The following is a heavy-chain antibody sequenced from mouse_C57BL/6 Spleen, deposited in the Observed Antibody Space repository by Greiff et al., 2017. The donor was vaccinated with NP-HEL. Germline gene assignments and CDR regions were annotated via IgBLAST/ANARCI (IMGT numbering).Heavy chain of an antibody. Sequence: QVQLKESGPELVKPGASVKISCKASGYAFSSSWMNWVKQRPGQGLEWIGRIYPGDGDTNYNGKFKGKATLTADKSSSTAYMQLSSLTSEDSAVYFCARVGSSPAGFAYWGQGTLVTVSA. V-gene: IGHV1-82*01. D-gene: IGHD1-1*01. CDR1: GYAFSSSW. J-gene: IGHJ3*01. CDR2: IYPGDGDT. CDR3: ARVGSSPAGFAY.